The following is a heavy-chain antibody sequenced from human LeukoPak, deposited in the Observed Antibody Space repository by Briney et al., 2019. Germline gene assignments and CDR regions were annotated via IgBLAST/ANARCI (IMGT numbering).Heavy chain of an antibody. CDR1: GFTFSSYG. D-gene: IGHD5-18*01. CDR2: ISYDGSNK. Sequence: GGSLRLSCAASGFTFSSYGMHWVRQAPGKGLEWVAVISYDGSNKYYADSVKGRFTISRDNSKNTLYLQMNSLRAEDTAAYYCAKSYGYYFDYWGQGTLVTVSS. J-gene: IGHJ4*02. V-gene: IGHV3-30*18. CDR3: AKSYGYYFDY.